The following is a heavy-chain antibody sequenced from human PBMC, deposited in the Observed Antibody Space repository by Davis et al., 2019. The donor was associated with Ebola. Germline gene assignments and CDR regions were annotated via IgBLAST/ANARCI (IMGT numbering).Heavy chain of an antibody. Sequence: GESLKISCAASGFTFSSYAMHWVRQAPGKGLEWVAVISYDGNNEYYADSVKGRFTISRDNSKNTLYLQMNSLRAEDTAVYYCARSSGFRLTFDYWGQGTLVTVSS. J-gene: IGHJ4*02. D-gene: IGHD4/OR15-4a*01. CDR2: ISYDGNNE. CDR3: ARSSGFRLTFDY. CDR1: GFTFSSYA. V-gene: IGHV3-30*14.